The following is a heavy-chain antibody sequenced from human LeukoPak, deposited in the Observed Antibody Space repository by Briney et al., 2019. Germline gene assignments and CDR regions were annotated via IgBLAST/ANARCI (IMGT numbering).Heavy chain of an antibody. CDR3: ARGGSYTSY. D-gene: IGHD3-16*02. Sequence: ASVKVSCKASGYSFTGYYMHWVRQAPGQGLEWMGWINPNSGDTNYAQKFQGRVTMTRDTSINTAYMELSRLKSDDTAVYYCARGGSYTSYWGQGTLVTVSS. CDR2: INPNSGDT. J-gene: IGHJ4*02. CDR1: GYSFTGYY. V-gene: IGHV1-2*02.